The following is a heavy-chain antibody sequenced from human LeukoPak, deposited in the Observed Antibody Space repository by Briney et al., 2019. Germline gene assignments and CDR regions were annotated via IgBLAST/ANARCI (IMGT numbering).Heavy chain of an antibody. CDR2: IIPIFGTA. Sequence: SVKVSCKASGGTFSSYAISWVRQAPGLGLEWMGGIIPIFGTANYAQKFQGRVTITADESTSTAYMELSSLRSEDTAVYYCARAESPSTYCSSTSCYYFDYWGQGTLVTVSS. D-gene: IGHD2-2*01. J-gene: IGHJ4*02. V-gene: IGHV1-69*13. CDR3: ARAESPSTYCSSTSCYYFDY. CDR1: GGTFSSYA.